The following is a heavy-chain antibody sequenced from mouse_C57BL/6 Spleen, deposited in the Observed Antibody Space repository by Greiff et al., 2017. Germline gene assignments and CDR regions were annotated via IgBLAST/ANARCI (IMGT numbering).Heavy chain of an antibody. J-gene: IGHJ2*01. Sequence: VQLQQSGPELVKPGASVKISCKASGYSFTGYYMNWVKQSPEKSLEWIGEINPSTGGTTYNQKFKAKATLTVDKSSSTAYMQLKSLTSEDSAVYYCAPRQDYSNYYFDYWGQGTTLTVSS. CDR2: INPSTGGT. CDR3: APRQDYSNYYFDY. D-gene: IGHD2-5*01. V-gene: IGHV1-42*01. CDR1: GYSFTGYY.